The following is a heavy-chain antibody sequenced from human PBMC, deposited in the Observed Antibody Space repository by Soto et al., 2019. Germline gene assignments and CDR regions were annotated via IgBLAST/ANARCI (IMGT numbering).Heavy chain of an antibody. D-gene: IGHD3-10*01. J-gene: IGHJ6*03. CDR2: INSDGSST. V-gene: IGHV3-74*01. CDR3: ARAPVTMVRGVIDYYYYYMDV. CDR1: GFTFSSYW. Sequence: GGSLRLSCAASGFTFSSYWMHWVRQAPGKGLVWVSRINSDGSSTSYADSVKGRFTISRDNAKNTLYLQMNSLRAEDTAVYYCARAPVTMVRGVIDYYYYYMDVWGKGTTVTVSS.